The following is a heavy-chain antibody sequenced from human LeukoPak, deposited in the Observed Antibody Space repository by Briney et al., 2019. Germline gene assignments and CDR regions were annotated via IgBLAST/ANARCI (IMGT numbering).Heavy chain of an antibody. CDR3: ARGVRSLEWPYNWFDP. CDR2: IYTSGST. V-gene: IGHV4-61*02. Sequence: PSETLSLTCTVSGGSISSGSYYWSWIRQPAGKGLEWIGRIYTSGSTNYNPSLKSRVTISVDTSKNQFSLKLSSVTAADTAVYYCARGVRSLEWPYNWFDPWGQGTLVTVSS. D-gene: IGHD3-3*01. J-gene: IGHJ5*02. CDR1: GGSISSGSYY.